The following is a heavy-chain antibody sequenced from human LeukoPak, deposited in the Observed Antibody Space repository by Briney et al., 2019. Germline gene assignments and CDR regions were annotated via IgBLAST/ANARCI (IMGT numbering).Heavy chain of an antibody. CDR1: GFTFSNYE. CDR3: ARYRSDDFGAFDI. D-gene: IGHD4/OR15-4a*01. CDR2: ISSSGSTL. J-gene: IGHJ3*02. V-gene: IGHV3-48*03. Sequence: GGSLRLSCAASGFTFSNYEMNWVRQAPGKGLEWVSYISSSGSTLYYADSVKGRFTISRDNAKNSLYLQMNSLRAEDTAVYCCARYRSDDFGAFDIWGQGTMVTVSS.